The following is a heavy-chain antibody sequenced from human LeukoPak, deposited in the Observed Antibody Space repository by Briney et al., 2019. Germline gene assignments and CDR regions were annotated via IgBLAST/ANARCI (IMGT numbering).Heavy chain of an antibody. V-gene: IGHV3-33*01. D-gene: IGHD1-26*01. CDR1: GFTFSSYG. CDR2: IWHDGTNR. Sequence: GGSLRLSCAASGFTFSSYGMHWVRQAPGKGLEWVAVIWHDGTNRYYADSVKGRFTISRDNSKNTLYLQMSSLRAEDTAVYYRARDRFSGSYHPRGIDYWGQGTLVTVSS. CDR3: ARDRFSGSYHPRGIDY. J-gene: IGHJ4*02.